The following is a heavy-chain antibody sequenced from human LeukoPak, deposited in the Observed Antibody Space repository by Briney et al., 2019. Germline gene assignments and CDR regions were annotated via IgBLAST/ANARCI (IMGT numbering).Heavy chain of an antibody. J-gene: IGHJ5*02. CDR2: ISSSDYSR. Sequence: GGSLRLSCAASGFNFSDHYMSWLRQAPGKGLEWLAYISSSDYSRYYADSVKGRFTISRDNTKDSLFLQMNSLRDGDTAVYYCARGKRRFDPWGQGTLVTVSS. CDR1: GFNFSDHY. D-gene: IGHD3-10*01. CDR3: ARGKRRFDP. V-gene: IGHV3-11*01.